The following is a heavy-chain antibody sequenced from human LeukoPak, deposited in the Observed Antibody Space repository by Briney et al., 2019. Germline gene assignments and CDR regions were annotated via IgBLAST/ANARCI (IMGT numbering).Heavy chain of an antibody. CDR2: FYSIGST. CDR1: GGSISSGSYY. J-gene: IGHJ6*03. Sequence: SQTLSLTCTVSGGSISSGSYYWSWIRQPAGKGLEWIGRFYSIGSTNYNPSLKSRVTISVDTSKNQFSLKLSSVTAADTAVFYCARESSSSPTKNYYYYYYIDVWGKGTTVTVSS. V-gene: IGHV4-61*02. CDR3: ARESSSSPTKNYYYYYYIDV. D-gene: IGHD6-6*01.